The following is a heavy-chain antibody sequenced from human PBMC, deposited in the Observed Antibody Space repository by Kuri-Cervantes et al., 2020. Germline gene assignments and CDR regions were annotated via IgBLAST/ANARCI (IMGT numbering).Heavy chain of an antibody. D-gene: IGHD6-6*01. CDR2: INPDSGGT. CDR3: ARERGKEYRDY. Sequence: ASVKVSCKASGYTFTAYYMHWVRQAPGQGLEWMGWINPDSGGTNYAQKLQGRVTMNTDTSTSTAYMELRSLRSGDTAVYYCARERGKEYRDYWGQGTLVTVSS. J-gene: IGHJ4*02. V-gene: IGHV1-2*02. CDR1: GYTFTAYY.